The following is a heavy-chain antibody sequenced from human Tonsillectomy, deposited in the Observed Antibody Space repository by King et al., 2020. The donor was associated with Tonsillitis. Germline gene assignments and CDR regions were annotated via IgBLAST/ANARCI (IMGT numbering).Heavy chain of an antibody. V-gene: IGHV1-2*02. CDR1: GYTFTGYY. J-gene: IGHJ6*02. CDR3: ASAYCSSTSCYSYYGMDV. CDR2: INPNSGGT. D-gene: IGHD2-2*02. Sequence: VQLVQSGAEVKKPGASVKVSCKASGYTFTGYYMHWVRQAPGQGLEWMGWINPNSGGTNYAQKFQGRVTITRDTSISTAYMELSRLRSDDTAVYYCASAYCSSTSCYSYYGMDVWGQGTTVTVSS.